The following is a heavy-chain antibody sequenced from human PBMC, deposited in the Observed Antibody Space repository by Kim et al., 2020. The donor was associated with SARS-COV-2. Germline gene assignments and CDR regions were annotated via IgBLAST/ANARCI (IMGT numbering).Heavy chain of an antibody. J-gene: IGHJ6*02. CDR2: IKQDGSEK. CDR3: ARDVGDYEYYYYGMDV. CDR1: GFTFSSYW. V-gene: IGHV3-7*01. Sequence: PGGSLRLSCAASGFTFSSYWMSWVRQAPGKGLEWVANIKQDGSEKYYVDSVKGRFTISRDNAKNSLYLQMNSLRAEDTAVYYCARDVGDYEYYYYGMDVWGQGTTVTVSS. D-gene: IGHD3-16*01.